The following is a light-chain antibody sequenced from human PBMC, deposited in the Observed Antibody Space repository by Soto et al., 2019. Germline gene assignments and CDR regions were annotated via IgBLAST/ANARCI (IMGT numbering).Light chain of an antibody. CDR2: GAS. V-gene: IGKV3-20*01. CDR1: QSVRSTY. J-gene: IGKJ5*01. Sequence: EIVLTQSPGILSLSPGERATLSCRASQSVRSTYLAWYQQKPGQAPRLLIHGASSRATGIPDRFSGSGSGTDFTLTIRRLEPEDFAVHYCPSYSSSLSITFGQGTRLDI. CDR3: PSYSSSLSIT.